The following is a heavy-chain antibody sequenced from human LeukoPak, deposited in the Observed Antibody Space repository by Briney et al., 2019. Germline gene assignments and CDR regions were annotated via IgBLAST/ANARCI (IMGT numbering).Heavy chain of an antibody. J-gene: IGHJ4*02. CDR2: IYYSGNT. CDR1: GGSISSSRYY. D-gene: IGHD1-26*01. CDR3: ATDGRGSYSLDY. V-gene: IGHV4-39*07. Sequence: PSETLSLTCTVSGGSISSSRYYWGWIRQPPGKGLEWIGSIYYSGNTYYNPSLKSRVTISIDTSKNQFSLKLSSVTAADTAVYYCATDGRGSYSLDYWGQGTLVTVSS.